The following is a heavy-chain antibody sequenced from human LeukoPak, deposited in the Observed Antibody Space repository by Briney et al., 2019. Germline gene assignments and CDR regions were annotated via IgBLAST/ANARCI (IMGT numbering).Heavy chain of an antibody. CDR1: GFTFSTYW. CDR3: ASEEGGLDV. CDR2: IKTDGSYT. Sequence: GGSLRLSCAASGFTFSTYWMHWVRQVPGKGLVWVSRIKTDGSYTSYADSVKGRFTISRDNAKSTVYLQMNGLRGDDTAVYYCASEEGGLDVWGQGTTVTVSS. J-gene: IGHJ6*02. V-gene: IGHV3-74*01.